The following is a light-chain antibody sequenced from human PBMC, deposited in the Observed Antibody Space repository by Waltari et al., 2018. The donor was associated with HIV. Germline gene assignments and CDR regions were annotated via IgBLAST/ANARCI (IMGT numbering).Light chain of an antibody. CDR1: ENLYTY. CDR2: GVS. CDR3: QQSYNTVVFT. J-gene: IGKJ2*01. V-gene: IGKV1-39*01. Sequence: IRLPQFPSSLSASFGERVNITCRASENLYTYLHWYQQKPGQPPKILIHGVSRLQNGDPARLSGGGYRTEYTLTIDSLRPEDFPTVFCQQSYNTVVFTFGHGT.